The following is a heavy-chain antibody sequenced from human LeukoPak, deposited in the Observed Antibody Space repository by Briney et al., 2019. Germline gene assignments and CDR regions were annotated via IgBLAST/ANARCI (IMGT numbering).Heavy chain of an antibody. CDR1: GYSFTSYW. CDR3: ARLRKTTVTKRYFDY. D-gene: IGHD4-11*01. J-gene: IGHJ4*02. V-gene: IGHV5-51*01. Sequence: GESLKISCKGSGYSFTSYWIGWVRQVPGKGLEWMGIIYPGDSDTRYSPSFQGQVTISADKSISTAYLQWSSLKASDTAMYYCARLRKTTVTKRYFDYWGQGTLVTVSS. CDR2: IYPGDSDT.